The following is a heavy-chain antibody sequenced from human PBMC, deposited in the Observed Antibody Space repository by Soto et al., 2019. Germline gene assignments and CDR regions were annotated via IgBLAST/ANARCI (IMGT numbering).Heavy chain of an antibody. CDR2: IYYSTTT. Sequence: PSETLSLTCTVSGGSMSSGGYYWSWIRQHPGKGLEWIGYIYYSTTTYYNPSLKSRVTISVDTSKNQFSLKLNSVTAADTAVYYCARHVLNYYDVSGSRFDPWGQGTLVTVSS. D-gene: IGHD3-22*01. V-gene: IGHV4-39*01. J-gene: IGHJ5*02. CDR1: GGSMSSGGYY. CDR3: ARHVLNYYDVSGSRFDP.